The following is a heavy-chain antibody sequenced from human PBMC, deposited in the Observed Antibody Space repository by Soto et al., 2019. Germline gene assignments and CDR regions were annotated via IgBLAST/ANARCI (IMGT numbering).Heavy chain of an antibody. Sequence: SVKVSCKASGFTFTSSAVQWVRQARGQRLEWIGWIVVGSGNTNYAQKFQERVTITRDMSTSTAYMKLSSLRSEDTAVYYCAADPLGGINNYFDYWGQGTLVTVSS. V-gene: IGHV1-58*01. CDR2: IVVGSGNT. D-gene: IGHD3-10*01. CDR3: AADPLGGINNYFDY. J-gene: IGHJ4*02. CDR1: GFTFTSSA.